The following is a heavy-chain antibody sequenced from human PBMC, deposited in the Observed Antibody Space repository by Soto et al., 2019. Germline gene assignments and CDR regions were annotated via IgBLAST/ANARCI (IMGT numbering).Heavy chain of an antibody. CDR1: GFTFSSYS. J-gene: IGHJ4*02. V-gene: IGHV3-21*01. CDR2: ISSSSSYI. D-gene: IGHD3-3*01. Sequence: PGGSLRLSCAASGFTFSSYSMNWVRQAPGKGLEWVSSISSSSSYIYYADSVKGRFTISRDNAKNSLYLQMNSLRAEDTAVYYCARGPASTITIFGVVISGGGIDYWGQGTLVTVSS. CDR3: ARGPASTITIFGVVISGGGIDY.